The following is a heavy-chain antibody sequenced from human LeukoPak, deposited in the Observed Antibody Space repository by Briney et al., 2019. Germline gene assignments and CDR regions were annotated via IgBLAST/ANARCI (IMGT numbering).Heavy chain of an antibody. D-gene: IGHD3-9*01. V-gene: IGHV3-48*01. J-gene: IGHJ4*02. Sequence: GGSLRLSCAASGFTFGVYSMNWVRQAPGKGLEWISYITGTSTTIYYADSVRGRFTISRDNAKNSLYLQLNNLRAVDTAVYYCARSTDWYADYWGQGTLVTVSS. CDR1: GFTFGVYS. CDR3: ARSTDWYADY. CDR2: ITGTSTTI.